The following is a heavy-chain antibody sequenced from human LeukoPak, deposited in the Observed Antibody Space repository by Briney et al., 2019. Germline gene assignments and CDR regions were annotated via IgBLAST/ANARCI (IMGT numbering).Heavy chain of an antibody. CDR1: GGSFSGYY. CDR2: INHGGST. J-gene: IGHJ4*02. V-gene: IGHV4-34*01. D-gene: IGHD5-18*01. CDR3: ASGPRYSYGYSY. Sequence: SETLSLTCAVYGGSFSGYYWSWIRQPPGKGLEWIGEINHGGSTNYNPSLKSRVTISVDTSKNQFSLKLSSVTAADTAVYYCASGPRYSYGYSYWGQGTLVTVSS.